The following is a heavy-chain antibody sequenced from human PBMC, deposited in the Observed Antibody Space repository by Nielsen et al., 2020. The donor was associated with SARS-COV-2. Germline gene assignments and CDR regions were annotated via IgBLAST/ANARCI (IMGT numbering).Heavy chain of an antibody. J-gene: IGHJ4*02. CDR3: AREGSGWTFDY. D-gene: IGHD6-19*01. CDR2: ISWNSGSI. CDR1: GFTFDDYA. Sequence: LKISCAASGFTFDDYAMHWVRQAPGKGLEWVSGISWNSGSIGYADSVKGRFTISRDNAKNSLYLQMNSLRAEDTAVYYCAREGSGWTFDYWGQGTLVTVSS. V-gene: IGHV3-9*01.